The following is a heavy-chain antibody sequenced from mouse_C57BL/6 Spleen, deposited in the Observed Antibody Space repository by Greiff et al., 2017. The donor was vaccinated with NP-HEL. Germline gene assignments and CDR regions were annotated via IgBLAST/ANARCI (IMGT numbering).Heavy chain of an antibody. V-gene: IGHV1-82*01. CDR1: GYAFSSSW. J-gene: IGHJ3*01. D-gene: IGHD2-5*01. CDR2: IYPGDGDT. Sequence: QVQLQQSGPELVKPGASVKISCKASGYAFSSSWMNWVKQRPGKGLEWIGRIYPGDGDTNYNGKFKGKATLTADKSSSTAYMQLSSLTSEDSAVYFCARGGEYSNGFAYWGQGTLVTVSA. CDR3: ARGGEYSNGFAY.